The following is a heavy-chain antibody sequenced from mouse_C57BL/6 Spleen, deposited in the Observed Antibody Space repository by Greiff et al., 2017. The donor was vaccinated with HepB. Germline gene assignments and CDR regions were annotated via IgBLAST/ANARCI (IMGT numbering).Heavy chain of an antibody. D-gene: IGHD1-1*01. CDR2: FHPYNDDT. CDR1: GYTFTTYP. CDR3: ARNPTNYYGSSYGYFDV. Sequence: QVQLQQSGAELVKPGASVKMSCKASGYTFTTYPIAWVKQNHGKSLEWIGNFHPYNDDTKYNEKFKGKATLTVDKSSSTGYLELSRLTSDDSAVYYGARNPTNYYGSSYGYFDVWGTGTTVTVSS. V-gene: IGHV1-47*01. J-gene: IGHJ1*03.